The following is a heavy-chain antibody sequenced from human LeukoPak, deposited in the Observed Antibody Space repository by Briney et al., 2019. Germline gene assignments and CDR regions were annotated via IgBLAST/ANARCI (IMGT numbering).Heavy chain of an antibody. D-gene: IGHD6-19*01. Sequence: PGGSLRLSCEASGFSFSTYGMHWVRQAPGKGLEWVALIWFDGSNKHYADSVKGRFTISRANSKNTMYLQMASLRAEDTAVYYCAKDDQWLDGNAEYFQHWGQGTLVTVSS. CDR3: AKDDQWLDGNAEYFQH. J-gene: IGHJ1*01. CDR2: IWFDGSNK. V-gene: IGHV3-33*06. CDR1: GFSFSTYG.